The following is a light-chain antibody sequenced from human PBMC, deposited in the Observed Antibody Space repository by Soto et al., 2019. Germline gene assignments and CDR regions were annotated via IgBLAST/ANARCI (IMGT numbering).Light chain of an antibody. J-gene: IGKJ4*01. V-gene: IGKV3-11*01. CDR2: DAS. CDR1: QSVSSN. CDR3: QQRYNWPLT. Sequence: EIVLTQSPGSLSLSPRERATLSCRASQSVSSNHLAWYQQKPGQPPRLLIFDASHRASGIPARFSGSGSGTAFTLTISGLEPEDFALYYCQQRYNWPLTFGGGTKVDIK.